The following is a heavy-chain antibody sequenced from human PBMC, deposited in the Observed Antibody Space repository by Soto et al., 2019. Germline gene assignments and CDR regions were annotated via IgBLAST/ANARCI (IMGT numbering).Heavy chain of an antibody. J-gene: IGHJ6*02. Sequence: SETLSLTCSVSGASVSSGSHYWSWIRQSPGKGLEWIGFIYYSGSTNYNPSLKSRVTISVDTSKNQFSLKVSSVTAADTAVYFCARFVRSCSGTTCYTRADVWGQGTTVTVSS. V-gene: IGHV4-61*01. D-gene: IGHD2-2*02. CDR1: GASVSSGSHY. CDR3: ARFVRSCSGTTCYTRADV. CDR2: IYYSGST.